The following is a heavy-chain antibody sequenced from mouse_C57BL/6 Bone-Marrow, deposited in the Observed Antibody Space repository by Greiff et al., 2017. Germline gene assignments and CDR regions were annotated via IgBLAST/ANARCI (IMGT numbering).Heavy chain of an antibody. CDR2: IYPGDGDT. CDR3: ARSVYYGNYVPYAMDY. V-gene: IGHV1-80*01. J-gene: IGHJ4*01. D-gene: IGHD2-1*01. Sequence: QVQLKQSGAELVKPGASVKISCKASGYAFSSYWMNWVKQRPGKGLEWIGQIYPGDGDTNYNGKFKGKATLTADKSSSTAYMQLSSLTSEDSAVYFCARSVYYGNYVPYAMDYWGQGTSVTVSS. CDR1: GYAFSSYW.